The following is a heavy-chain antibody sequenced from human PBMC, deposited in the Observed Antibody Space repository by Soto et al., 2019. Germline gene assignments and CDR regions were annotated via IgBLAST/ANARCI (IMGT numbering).Heavy chain of an antibody. CDR3: ARGETGTIDY. J-gene: IGHJ4*02. Sequence: SETLSLTCTVSGGSISSGVYYWSWIRQHPGKGLEWIGYIYYSGSTNYNPSLKSRVTISVDTSKNQFSLKLSSVTAADTAVYYCARGETGTIDYWGQGTLVTVSS. CDR1: GGSISSGVYY. CDR2: IYYSGST. D-gene: IGHD1-7*01. V-gene: IGHV4-61*08.